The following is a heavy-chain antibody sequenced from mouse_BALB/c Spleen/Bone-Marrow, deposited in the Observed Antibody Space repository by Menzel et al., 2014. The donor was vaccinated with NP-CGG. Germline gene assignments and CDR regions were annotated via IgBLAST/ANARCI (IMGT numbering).Heavy chain of an antibody. CDR1: GHTFTAYY. CDR2: IYPGNLNT. V-gene: IGHV1S56*01. Sequence: QVHVKQSGPELVKPGASVMMSCKASGHTFTAYYIHWVKQRPGQGLEWIGWIYPGNLNTKYNEKFEGKATLTADKSSSTACMQLSSLTSEDSAVYFCTRDAMDYWGQGTSVTVSS. CDR3: TRDAMDY. J-gene: IGHJ4*01.